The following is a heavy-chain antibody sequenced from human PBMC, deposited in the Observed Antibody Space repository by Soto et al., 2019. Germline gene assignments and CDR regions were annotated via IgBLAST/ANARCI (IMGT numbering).Heavy chain of an antibody. J-gene: IGHJ4*02. Sequence: RASVKVSCKASGYTFTSYGISWVRQAPGQGLEWMGWISAYNGNTKYVQKFQGRVTMTTDTSTSTAYMELRSLRSDDTAVYYCARDAAAGLNDYWGQGTLVTVSS. CDR2: ISAYNGNT. V-gene: IGHV1-18*01. CDR3: ARDAAAGLNDY. D-gene: IGHD6-13*01. CDR1: GYTFTSYG.